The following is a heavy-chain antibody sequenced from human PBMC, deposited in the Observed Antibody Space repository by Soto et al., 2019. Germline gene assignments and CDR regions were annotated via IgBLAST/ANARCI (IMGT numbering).Heavy chain of an antibody. CDR2: IYYSGST. CDR3: ARDAPGGYGGYGWFDP. J-gene: IGHJ5*02. CDR1: GGSISSAGFS. V-gene: IGHV4-31*03. D-gene: IGHD5-12*01. Sequence: SETLSLTGTASGGSISSAGFSWRWIRQHPGKGLEWIGYIYYSGSTYYNPSLKSRVTISVDTSKNQFSLKLSSVTAADTAVYYCARDAPGGYGGYGWFDPWGQGTLGTVSS.